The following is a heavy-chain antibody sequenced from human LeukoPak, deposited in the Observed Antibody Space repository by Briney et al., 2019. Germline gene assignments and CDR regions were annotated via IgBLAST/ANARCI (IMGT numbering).Heavy chain of an antibody. D-gene: IGHD7-27*01. V-gene: IGHV3-23*01. CDR1: GFPFSTYA. Sequence: PGGSLRLSCAVSGFPFSTYAMTWVRQAPGKGLEWDSAISGSAGSTYYADSVKGRFTISRDKSKNTLYLQMNSLRAEDTALYYCAKSSLGYGMDVWGQGTTVTVSS. CDR3: AKSSLGYGMDV. CDR2: ISGSAGST. J-gene: IGHJ6*02.